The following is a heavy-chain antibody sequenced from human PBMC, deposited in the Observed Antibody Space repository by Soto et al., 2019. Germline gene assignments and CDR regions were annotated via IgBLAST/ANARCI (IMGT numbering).Heavy chain of an antibody. CDR1: GFTFSSYA. CDR2: ISGSGGST. J-gene: IGHJ4*02. CDR3: AKSRYCTNGVCYEYVFDY. V-gene: IGHV3-23*01. D-gene: IGHD2-8*01. Sequence: GGSLRLSCAASGFTFSSYAMSWVRQAPGKGLEWVSAISGSGGSTYYADSVKGRFTISRDNSKNTLYLQMNSLRAEDTAVYYCAKSRYCTNGVCYEYVFDYWGQGTLVTVSS.